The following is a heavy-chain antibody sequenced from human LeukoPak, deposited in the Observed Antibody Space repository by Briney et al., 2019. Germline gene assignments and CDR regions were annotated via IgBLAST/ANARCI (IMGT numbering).Heavy chain of an antibody. V-gene: IGHV3-23*01. CDR1: GFTFSSYA. CDR2: ISGSGGST. D-gene: IGHD3-3*01. CDR3: ARAKGDFWSGIYYYYGMDV. Sequence: GGSLRLSCAASGFTFSSYAMSWVRQAPGKGLEWVSAISGSGGSTYYADPVKGRFTISRDNSKNTLYLQMNSLRAEDTAVYYCARAKGDFWSGIYYYYGMDVWGQGTTVTVSS. J-gene: IGHJ6*02.